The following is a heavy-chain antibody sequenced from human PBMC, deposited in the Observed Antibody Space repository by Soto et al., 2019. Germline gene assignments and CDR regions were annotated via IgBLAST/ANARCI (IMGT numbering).Heavy chain of an antibody. CDR1: GYTFSTYA. J-gene: IGHJ4*02. CDR3: AKATYSNVYNFDY. V-gene: IGHV3-23*01. D-gene: IGHD6-13*01. CDR2: ISVAGGST. Sequence: PGGSLRLSCAASGYTFSTYAMSWVRQAPGMGLEWVSAISVAGGSTYYADSVRGRFTISRDNSKNTLSLQMTSLRAEDTAVYYCAKATYSNVYNFDYWGQGTLVTVSS.